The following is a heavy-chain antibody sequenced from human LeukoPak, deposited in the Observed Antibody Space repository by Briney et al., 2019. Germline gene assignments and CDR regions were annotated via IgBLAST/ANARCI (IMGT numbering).Heavy chain of an antibody. D-gene: IGHD5-24*01. J-gene: IGHJ4*02. Sequence: GGSLRLPCAGSGFSFSIYALHWVRQAPGKGLEYVSGIRSDGGATYYADSVKGRFTISRGNSKNTLSLQMGGLRAEDMAVYYCARGREVEFDSWGQGTLVTVSS. V-gene: IGHV3-64*02. CDR3: ARGREVEFDS. CDR2: IRSDGGAT. CDR1: GFSFSIYA.